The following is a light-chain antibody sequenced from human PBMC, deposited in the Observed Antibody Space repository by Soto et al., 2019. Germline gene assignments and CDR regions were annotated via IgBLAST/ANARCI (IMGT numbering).Light chain of an antibody. J-gene: IGKJ2*01. CDR3: QQRSNWPT. Sequence: EIVLTQSPGTLSLSPGERATLSCRASQSVNSYLAWYQQKPGQAPRLLIYDASNRATGIPARVSGSGSGTDFSLTISSLEPEDFAVYYCQQRSNWPTFGQGTKLEIK. CDR1: QSVNSY. V-gene: IGKV3-11*01. CDR2: DAS.